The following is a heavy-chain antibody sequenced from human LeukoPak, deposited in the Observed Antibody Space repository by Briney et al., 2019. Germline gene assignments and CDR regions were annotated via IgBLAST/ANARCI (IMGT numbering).Heavy chain of an antibody. CDR3: ARDFYSSPDY. Sequence: ASVKVSCKASGYTFTNYGISWVRQAPGQGLEWMGWISAYNANTYYTQKLQGRVTMTTDTYTSTAYMELRSLRSDDTAVYYCARDFYSSPDYWGQGTLVTVSS. D-gene: IGHD6-13*01. V-gene: IGHV1-18*01. CDR1: GYTFTNYG. CDR2: ISAYNANT. J-gene: IGHJ4*02.